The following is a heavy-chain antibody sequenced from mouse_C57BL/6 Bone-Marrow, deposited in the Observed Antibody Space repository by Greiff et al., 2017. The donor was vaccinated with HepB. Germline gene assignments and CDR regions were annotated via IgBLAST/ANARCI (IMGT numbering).Heavy chain of an antibody. V-gene: IGHV1-7*01. D-gene: IGHD2-1*01. CDR3: AKIYYGLYFDY. Sequence: VQRVESGAELAKPGASVKLSCKASGYTFTSYWMHWVKQRPGQGLEWIGYINPSSGYTKYNQKFKDKATLTADKSSSTAYMQLSSLTYEDSAVYYCAKIYYGLYFDYWGQGTTLTVSS. CDR1: GYTFTSYW. CDR2: INPSSGYT. J-gene: IGHJ2*01.